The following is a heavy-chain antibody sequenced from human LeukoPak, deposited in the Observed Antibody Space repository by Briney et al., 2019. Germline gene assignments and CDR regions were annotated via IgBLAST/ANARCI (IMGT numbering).Heavy chain of an antibody. CDR2: INPNRGDT. J-gene: IGHJ3*01. V-gene: IGHV1-2*02. Sequence: GASVKVSCKASGYTFTGHYMHWVRQAPGQGLEWMGWINPNRGDTNYAQKVQGRVTMTGDTSINTAYMELSRLKSDDTAIYYCARGYYYGSGNDAFDAWGQGTMVIVSS. CDR3: ARGYYYGSGNDAFDA. D-gene: IGHD3-10*01. CDR1: GYTFTGHY.